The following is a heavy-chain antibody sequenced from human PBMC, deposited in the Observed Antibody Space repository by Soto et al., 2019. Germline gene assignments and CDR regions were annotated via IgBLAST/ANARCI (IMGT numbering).Heavy chain of an antibody. D-gene: IGHD1-7*01. Sequence: SETLSLTCAVYGGSFSGYYWSWIRQPPGKGLEWIGEINHSGSTNYNPSLKSRVTISVDTSKNQFSLKLSSVTAADTAVYYCARPGEITGTTYWFDPWGQGTLVTVSS. J-gene: IGHJ5*02. V-gene: IGHV4-34*01. CDR2: INHSGST. CDR3: ARPGEITGTTYWFDP. CDR1: GGSFSGYY.